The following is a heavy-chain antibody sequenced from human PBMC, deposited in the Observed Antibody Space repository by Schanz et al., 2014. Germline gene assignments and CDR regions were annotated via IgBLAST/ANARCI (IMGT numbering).Heavy chain of an antibody. Sequence: QDQLLQSGAAVKKPGSSVRVSCKASGGTLDTYKIAWVRQVPGQGLEWMGRIIPFLAVSNYTQDFQGRVTFTADRATSTVHMDLRSLRSEDTGLYYCARAGRGYAYPLNSYPMDVWGQGTTVIVSS. CDR2: IIPFLAVS. V-gene: IGHV1-69*02. J-gene: IGHJ6*02. CDR1: GGTLDTYK. CDR3: ARAGRGYAYPLNSYPMDV. D-gene: IGHD3-16*01.